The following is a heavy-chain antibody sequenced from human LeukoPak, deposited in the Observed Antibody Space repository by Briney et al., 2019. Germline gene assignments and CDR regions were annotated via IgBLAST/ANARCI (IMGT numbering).Heavy chain of an antibody. J-gene: IGHJ6*03. V-gene: IGHV1-8*01. CDR2: MNPNSGNT. D-gene: IGHD6-13*01. CDR1: GYTFTSYD. Sequence: GASVKVSCKASGYTFTSYDINWVRQATGQGLEWMGWMNPNSGNTGYAQKFQGRVTMTRHTSISTAYMELSSLRSEDTAVYYCARALRLAAGTGYYYYYMDVWGKGTRVTVSS. CDR3: ARALRLAAGTGYYYYYMDV.